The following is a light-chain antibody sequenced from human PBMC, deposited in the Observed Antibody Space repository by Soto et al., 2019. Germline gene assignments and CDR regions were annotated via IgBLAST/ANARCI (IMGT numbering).Light chain of an antibody. J-gene: IGKJ4*01. CDR3: QQYANRPTLT. Sequence: VLTQSSATLSVSPGARATLSCRASRSVSRDLAWYQQKPGQVPRLLIYGASTRASGIPARFSGSGSGTEFTLTISSLQSEDFAVYYCQQYANRPTLTFGGGTKVDIK. CDR1: RSVSRD. V-gene: IGKV3-15*01. CDR2: GAS.